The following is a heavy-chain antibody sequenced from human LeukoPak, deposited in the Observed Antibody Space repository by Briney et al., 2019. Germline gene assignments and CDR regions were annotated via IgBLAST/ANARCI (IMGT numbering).Heavy chain of an antibody. J-gene: IGHJ4*02. D-gene: IGHD4-11*01. CDR1: GGSISSGDNY. CDR2: IYYSGST. V-gene: IGHV4-30-4*08. CDR3: ARINDYSNYGSDY. Sequence: SETLSLTCTVSGGSISSGDNYWSWIRQPPGKGLEWIGYIYYSGSTYYNPSLKSRVTISVDTSKNQFSLKLSSVTAADTAVYYCARINDYSNYGSDYWGQGTLVTVSS.